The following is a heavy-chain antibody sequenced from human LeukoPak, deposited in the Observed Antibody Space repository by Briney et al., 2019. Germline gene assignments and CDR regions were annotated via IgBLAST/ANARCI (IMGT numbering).Heavy chain of an antibody. CDR3: ATSTYYYDS. V-gene: IGHV3-7*05. Sequence: PGGSLRLSCAASGFPFSTYWMNWGRQAPGKGLEWVANIKEDGSEKYYVDSVKGRFTISRDNAKNSLYLQMNSLRAEDTAVYYCATSTYYYDSWGQGTLVTVSS. CDR2: IKEDGSEK. CDR1: GFPFSTYW. J-gene: IGHJ4*02.